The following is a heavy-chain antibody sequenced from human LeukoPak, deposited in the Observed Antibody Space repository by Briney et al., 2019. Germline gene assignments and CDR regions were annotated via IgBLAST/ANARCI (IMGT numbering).Heavy chain of an antibody. CDR2: IYYRGTT. CDR3: ARLQLRYWYFDP. Sequence: SETLFLTCTVSGGAISTADYYWSWIRQSPGEGLEWIGYIYYRGTTYYFPALRSLVTITIDTSKNQFSLELRSVTAADTAVYSCARLQLRYWYFDPWGRGTLVTVSS. J-gene: IGHJ2*01. D-gene: IGHD2-21*01. V-gene: IGHV4-30-4*08. CDR1: GGAISTADYY.